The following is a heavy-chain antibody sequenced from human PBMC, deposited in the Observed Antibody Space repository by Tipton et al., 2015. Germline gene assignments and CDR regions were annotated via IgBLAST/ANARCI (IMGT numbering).Heavy chain of an antibody. CDR1: GFTFSSYA. Sequence: SLRLSCAASGFTFSSYAMSWVRQAPGKGLEWVSAISGSGGSRYYADSVKGRFTISRDNAKNSLYLQMNSLRDDDTGVYYCARSRGFDFWSQGALVTVSS. CDR3: ARSRGFDF. D-gene: IGHD3-10*01. CDR2: ISGSGGSR. V-gene: IGHV3-23*01. J-gene: IGHJ4*02.